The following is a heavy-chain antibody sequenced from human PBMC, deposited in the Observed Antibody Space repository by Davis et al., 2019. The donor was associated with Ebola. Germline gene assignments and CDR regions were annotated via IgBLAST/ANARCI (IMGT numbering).Heavy chain of an antibody. D-gene: IGHD4-23*01. J-gene: IGHJ6*02. CDR2: ISGSGGST. V-gene: IGHV3-23*01. CDR1: GFTFSSYA. Sequence: GESLKISCAASGFTFSSYAMSWVRQAPGKGLEWVSAISGSGGSTYYADSVKGRFTISRDNAKNSLYLQMNSLRAEDTAVYYCARDSPSVGFGMDVWDQGTTVTVSS. CDR3: ARDSPSVGFGMDV.